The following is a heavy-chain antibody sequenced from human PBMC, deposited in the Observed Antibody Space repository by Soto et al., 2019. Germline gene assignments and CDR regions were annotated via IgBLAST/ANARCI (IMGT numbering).Heavy chain of an antibody. Sequence: GGSLRLSCAASGFTFSSYSMNWVRQAPGKGLEWVSSISSSSSYIYYADSAKGRFTISRDNAKNSLYLQMNSLRAEDTAVYYCARDRFSYDFWSGYSDYYGMDVWGQGTTVTVSS. D-gene: IGHD3-3*01. CDR2: ISSSSSYI. CDR1: GFTFSSYS. J-gene: IGHJ6*02. CDR3: ARDRFSYDFWSGYSDYYGMDV. V-gene: IGHV3-21*01.